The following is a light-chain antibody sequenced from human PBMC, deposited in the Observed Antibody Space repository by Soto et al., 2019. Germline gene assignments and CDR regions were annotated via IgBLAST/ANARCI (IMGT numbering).Light chain of an antibody. V-gene: IGLV3-1*01. Sequence: SYELTQPPSVSVSPGQTATITCSGDKLGKQHICWYQQRPGQSHVMVIYQDYQRPPGIPERFSGARSGNTATLPIRGAQAMDEGDYYCQGWDSFAYVFGSGTKLTVL. CDR1: KLGKQH. J-gene: IGLJ1*01. CDR3: QGWDSFAYV. CDR2: QDY.